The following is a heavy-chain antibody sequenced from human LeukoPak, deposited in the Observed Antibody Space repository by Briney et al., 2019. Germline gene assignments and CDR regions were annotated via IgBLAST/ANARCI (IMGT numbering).Heavy chain of an antibody. CDR3: ARAGGYSYAAVYNWFDP. Sequence: SETLSLTCAVSGGSISSYYWSWIRQPPGKGLEWIGYIYYSGSTNYNPSLKSRVTISVDTSKNQFSLKLSSVTAADTAVYYCARAGGYSYAAVYNWFDPWGQGTLVTVSS. CDR2: IYYSGST. J-gene: IGHJ5*02. D-gene: IGHD5-18*01. V-gene: IGHV4-59*01. CDR1: GGSISSYY.